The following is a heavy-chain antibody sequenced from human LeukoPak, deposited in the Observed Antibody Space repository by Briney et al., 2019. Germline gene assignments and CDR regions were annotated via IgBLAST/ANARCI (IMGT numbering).Heavy chain of an antibody. CDR2: ISGSGGST. CDR3: AKDDYYDSSGWFPDAFDI. V-gene: IGHV3-23*01. J-gene: IGHJ3*02. CDR1: GFTFSSYA. D-gene: IGHD3-22*01. Sequence: GGSLRLSCAASGFTFSSYAMSWVRQAPGKGLEWVSAISGSGGSTYYADSVKGRFTISRDNSKDTLYLQMNSLRAEDTAVYYCAKDDYYDSSGWFPDAFDIWGQGTMVTVSS.